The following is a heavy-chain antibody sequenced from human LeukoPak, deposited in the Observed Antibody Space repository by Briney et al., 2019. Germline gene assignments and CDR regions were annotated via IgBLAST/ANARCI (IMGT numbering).Heavy chain of an antibody. D-gene: IGHD6-6*01. CDR2: ISAYNGNT. J-gene: IGHJ6*02. CDR3: SRKYSSSSPYYYYGMDV. V-gene: IGHV1-18*01. CDR1: GCTFTSYG. Sequence: GASVKVSCKASGCTFTSYGISWVRQAPGQGLEWMGWISAYNGNTNYAQKLQGRVTITSDTSASTAYMELSSLRSEDTAVYYCSRKYSSSSPYYYYGMDVWGQGTTVTVSS.